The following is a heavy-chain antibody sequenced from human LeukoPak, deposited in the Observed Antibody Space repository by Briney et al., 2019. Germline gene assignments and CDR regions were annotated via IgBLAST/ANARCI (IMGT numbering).Heavy chain of an antibody. CDR2: IETDGDQK. J-gene: IGHJ4*02. CDR3: ARDIPSGFYTPDY. Sequence: GSLRLSFVASGFTFSDYWMSWVRPAPGMGLEWVANIETDGDQKNYVDSVEGRFTISRDNARNSLYLQMSSLRVEDTAVYYCARDIPSGFYTPDYWGRGTLVTVSS. V-gene: IGHV3-7*01. D-gene: IGHD5-12*01. CDR1: GFTFSDYW.